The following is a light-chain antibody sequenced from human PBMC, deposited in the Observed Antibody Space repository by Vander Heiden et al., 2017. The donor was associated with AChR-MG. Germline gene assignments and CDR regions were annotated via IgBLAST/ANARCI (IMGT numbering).Light chain of an antibody. CDR3: QQYGSSPQT. J-gene: IGKJ2*01. Sequence: EIVLTQSPGTLSLSPGERATLSCRASQSVSSSYLAWYQQKPGQAPRLLIYGASSRATGIPDRFSGSGSGTDFTLTISRLEPEDIAVYYCQQYGSSPQTFGPGTKLEIK. V-gene: IGKV3-20*01. CDR1: QSVSSSY. CDR2: GAS.